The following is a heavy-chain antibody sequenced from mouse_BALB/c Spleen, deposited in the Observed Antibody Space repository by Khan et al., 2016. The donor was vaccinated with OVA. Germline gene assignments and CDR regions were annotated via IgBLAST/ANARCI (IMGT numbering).Heavy chain of an antibody. J-gene: IGHJ4*01. D-gene: IGHD2-14*01. V-gene: IGHV1-4*01. CDR1: GYTFSSNT. CDR3: ARRTTGYAMDY. Sequence: VQLQQSGAELARPGASVKMSCKASGYTFSSNTMHWVKQRPGQGLEWIGYINPRSSYTNYNQKFKDKATLTADKSSSTAYMQLSSLTSDDSAVDYCARRTTGYAMDYWGQGTSVTVSS. CDR2: INPRSSYT.